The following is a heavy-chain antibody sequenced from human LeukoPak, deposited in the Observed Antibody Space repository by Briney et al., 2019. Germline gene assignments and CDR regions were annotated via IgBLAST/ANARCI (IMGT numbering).Heavy chain of an antibody. CDR3: ARRTPPDY. Sequence: GGSLRLSCVASGFTFGDRAMNWVRQAPGKGLEWVSAISGSGGSTYYADSVKGRFTISRDNSKNTLYLQMNSLRAEDTAVYYCARRTPPDYWGQGTLVTVSS. CDR2: ISGSGGST. J-gene: IGHJ4*02. D-gene: IGHD1-14*01. V-gene: IGHV3-23*01. CDR1: GFTFGDRA.